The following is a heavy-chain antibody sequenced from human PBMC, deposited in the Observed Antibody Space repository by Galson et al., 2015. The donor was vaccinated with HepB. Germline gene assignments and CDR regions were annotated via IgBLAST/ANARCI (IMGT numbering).Heavy chain of an antibody. CDR2: INAGNGNT. J-gene: IGHJ6*02. D-gene: IGHD2-2*01. V-gene: IGHV1-3*01. CDR3: ASQYCSSTSCYDYYYGMDV. CDR1: GYTFTSYA. Sequence: SVKVSCKASGYTFTSYAMHWVRQAPGQRLEWMGWINAGNGNTKYSQKFQGRVTITRDTSASTAYMELSSLRSEDTAVYYCASQYCSSTSCYDYYYGMDVWGQGTTVTVSS.